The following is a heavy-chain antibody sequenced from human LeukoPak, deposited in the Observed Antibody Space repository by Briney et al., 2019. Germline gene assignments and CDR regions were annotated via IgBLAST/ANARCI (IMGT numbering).Heavy chain of an antibody. D-gene: IGHD6-13*01. CDR1: GFTFSSYS. CDR3: AKDGAAGGLIDY. CDR2: ISGSGGST. Sequence: GGSLRLSCAASGFTFSSYSMNWVRQAPGKGLEWASAISGSGGSTYYADSVKGRFTISRDNSKNTLYLQMNSLRAEDTAVYYCAKDGAAGGLIDYWGQGTLVTVSS. V-gene: IGHV3-23*01. J-gene: IGHJ4*02.